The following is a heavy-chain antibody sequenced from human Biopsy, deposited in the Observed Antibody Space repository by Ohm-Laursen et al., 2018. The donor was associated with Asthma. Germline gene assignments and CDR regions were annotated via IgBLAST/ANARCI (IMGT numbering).Heavy chain of an antibody. CDR2: SDHRGST. J-gene: IGHJ6*02. CDR3: AGGPEWSGLDV. D-gene: IGHD3-3*01. V-gene: IGHV4-34*01. Sequence: TLSLTCSIYALSVRDYYWTWVRQPPGKGLEWIGESDHRGSTNINPTLKSRVTISKGTSAFNFSLKVRSVTTTDTAIYYCAGGPEWSGLDVWGQGTTVTVSS. CDR1: ALSVRDYY.